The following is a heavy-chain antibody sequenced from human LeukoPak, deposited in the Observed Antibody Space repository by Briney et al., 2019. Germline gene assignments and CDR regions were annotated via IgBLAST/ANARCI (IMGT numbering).Heavy chain of an antibody. CDR3: ARGGYSYGWDAFDI. J-gene: IGHJ3*02. D-gene: IGHD5-18*01. V-gene: IGHV4-59*01. Sequence: ASETLSLTCTVSGGSISSYYWSWIRQPPGKGLEWIGYIYYSGSTNYNPSLKSRVTISVDTSKNQFSLKLSSVTAADTAVYYCARGGYSYGWDAFDIWGQGTMVTVSS. CDR2: IYYSGST. CDR1: GGSISSYY.